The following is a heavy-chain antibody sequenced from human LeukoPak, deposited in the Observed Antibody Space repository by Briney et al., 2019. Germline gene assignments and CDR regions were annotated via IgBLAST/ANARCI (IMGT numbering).Heavy chain of an antibody. CDR3: ATSKDTAGGPY. CDR1: GFTFSTHS. V-gene: IGHV3-7*01. Sequence: GGSLRLSCAASGFTFSTHSMNWVRQAPGQGLEWMANIRQDGGATFYGDSVKGRFTISRDNAKNSLFLQMNSLRAEDTAVYYCATSKDTAGGPYWGQGALVTVSS. CDR2: IRQDGGAT. D-gene: IGHD5-18*01. J-gene: IGHJ4*02.